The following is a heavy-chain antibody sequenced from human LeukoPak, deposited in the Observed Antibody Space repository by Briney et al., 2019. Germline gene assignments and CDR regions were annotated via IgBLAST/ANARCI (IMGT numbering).Heavy chain of an antibody. CDR1: GFTVSSNY. D-gene: IGHD3-10*01. Sequence: GGSLRLSCAASGFTVSSNYMSWVRQAPGKGLEWVSVIYSGGSTYYADSVKGRFTISRDNSKNTLYLQMNSLRAEDTAVYYCARGGSYITMAYFDYWGPGNPGHRLL. CDR3: ARGGSYITMAYFDY. J-gene: IGHJ4*02. V-gene: IGHV3-53*01. CDR2: IYSGGST.